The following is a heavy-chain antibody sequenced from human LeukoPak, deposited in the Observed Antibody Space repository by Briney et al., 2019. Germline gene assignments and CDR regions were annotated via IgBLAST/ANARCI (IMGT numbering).Heavy chain of an antibody. CDR3: ASASSVTMVRGVTDPHFDY. V-gene: IGHV4-4*02. D-gene: IGHD3-10*01. CDR1: GGSISSSNW. Sequence: SETLSLTCAVSGGSISSSNWWSWVRQPPGKGLEWIGEIYHSGSTNYNPSLKSRVTISVDKSKNQFSLKLSSVTAADTAVYYCASASSVTMVRGVTDPHFDYWGQGTLVTVSS. J-gene: IGHJ4*02. CDR2: IYHSGST.